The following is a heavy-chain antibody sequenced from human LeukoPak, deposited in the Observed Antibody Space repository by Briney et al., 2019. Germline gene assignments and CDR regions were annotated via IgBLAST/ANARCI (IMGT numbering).Heavy chain of an antibody. D-gene: IGHD3-16*01. CDR1: GYTFSSYY. Sequence: AASVKVSCKASGYTFSSYYMHWVRQAPGQGLEWMGIINPSGGRTSYAQKFQGRVTMTRDTSTSTVYMELSNLRSEDTAVYYCGKDGGAGGGYNWFDPWGQGTLVTVSS. V-gene: IGHV1-46*01. CDR3: GKDGGAGGGYNWFDP. CDR2: INPSGGRT. J-gene: IGHJ5*02.